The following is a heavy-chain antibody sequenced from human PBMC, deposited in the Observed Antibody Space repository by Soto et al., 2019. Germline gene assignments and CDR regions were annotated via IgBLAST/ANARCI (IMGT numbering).Heavy chain of an antibody. V-gene: IGHV3-13*01. Sequence: EVQLVESGGGLVQPGGSLRLSCAASGFTFSSYDMHWVRQATGKGLEWVSAIGTAGDTYYPGSVKGRFTISRENAKNSLYLQMNSLRAEDTAVYYCARDVYYYDSSGYVYYYYGMDVWGQGTTVTVSS. J-gene: IGHJ6*02. D-gene: IGHD3-22*01. CDR2: IGTAGDT. CDR1: GFTFSSYD. CDR3: ARDVYYYDSSGYVYYYYGMDV.